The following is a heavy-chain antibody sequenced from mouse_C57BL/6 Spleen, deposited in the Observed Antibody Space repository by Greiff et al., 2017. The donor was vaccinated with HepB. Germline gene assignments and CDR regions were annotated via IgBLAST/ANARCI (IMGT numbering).Heavy chain of an antibody. CDR3: ARQGDYYGSSPYFDY. CDR2: ISNGGGST. CDR1: GFTFSDYY. Sequence: EVKVVESGGGLVQPGGSLKLSCAASGFTFSDYYMYWVRQTPEKRLEWVAYISNGGGSTYYPDTVKGRFPISRDNAKNTLYLQMSRLKSEDTAMYYCARQGDYYGSSPYFDYWGQGTTLTVSS. D-gene: IGHD1-1*01. V-gene: IGHV5-12*01. J-gene: IGHJ2*01.